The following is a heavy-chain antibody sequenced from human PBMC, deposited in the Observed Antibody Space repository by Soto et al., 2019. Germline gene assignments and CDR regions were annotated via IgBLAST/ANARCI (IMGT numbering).Heavy chain of an antibody. V-gene: IGHV4-39*01. CDR3: VRRGAGASDFDF. CDR1: GDSINSRSYY. D-gene: IGHD1-26*01. CDR2: IYYSGAT. Sequence: SETLSLTCIVSGDSINSRSYYWGWIRQPPGKGLEWIGSIYYSGATYYNSSLKSRITISVDTSRNQFSLRLSSVTAADTAVYYCVRRGAGASDFDFWGQGILVTVSS. J-gene: IGHJ4*02.